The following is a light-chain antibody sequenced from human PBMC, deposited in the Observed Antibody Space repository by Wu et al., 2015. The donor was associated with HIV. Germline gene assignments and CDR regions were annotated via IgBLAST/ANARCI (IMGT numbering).Light chain of an antibody. CDR2: AAS. CDR1: QSISTY. J-gene: IGKJ1*01. V-gene: IGKV1-39*01. Sequence: DIQMTQSPSSLSASVGDRVTITCRASQSISTYLHWFQQKPGKAPKLLIYAASNLQSGVPSRLSGSGSETDFTLTISALQPEDFATYYCQRTYITPKTFGQGTKVEIK. CDR3: QRTYITPKT.